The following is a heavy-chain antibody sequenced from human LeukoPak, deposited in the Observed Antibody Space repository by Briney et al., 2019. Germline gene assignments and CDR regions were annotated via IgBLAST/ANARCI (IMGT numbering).Heavy chain of an antibody. V-gene: IGHV3-9*01. J-gene: IGHJ3*02. CDR3: VKGAAYHLGGAFDI. Sequence: PGGSLRLSCAASGFTFDDYVMNWVRQAPGKGLEWVSGISWNSGTIGYADSVKGRFTISRDNAKNSLYLQMNSLRAEDTALYYCVKGAAYHLGGAFDIWGQGTMVTVSS. CDR2: ISWNSGTI. CDR1: GFTFDDYV. D-gene: IGHD2-15*01.